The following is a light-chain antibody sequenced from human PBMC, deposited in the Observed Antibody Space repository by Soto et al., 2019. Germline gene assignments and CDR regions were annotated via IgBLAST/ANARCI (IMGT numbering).Light chain of an antibody. J-gene: IGLJ3*02. CDR3: TSYTSSTTWV. CDR2: EVS. Sequence: QSVLTQPPSASGSPGQSVTISCTGTSSDIGASNYVSWYQQHPGKAPKLIISEVSNRPSGVSNRFSGSKSGSTASLTISGLQAEDEADYYCTSYTSSTTWVFGGGTKVTVL. CDR1: SSDIGASNY. V-gene: IGLV2-14*01.